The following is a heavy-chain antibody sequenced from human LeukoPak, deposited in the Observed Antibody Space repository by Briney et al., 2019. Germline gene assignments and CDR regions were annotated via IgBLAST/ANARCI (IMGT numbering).Heavy chain of an antibody. V-gene: IGHV3-21*01. CDR2: ISGSRSYI. CDR3: ARGFGSSIPYSYYYYLDV. D-gene: IGHD6-6*01. CDR1: GFTFNSYS. Sequence: GGSLRLSCAASGFTFNSYSMNWVRQAPGKGLGWVSSISGSRSYIYYADSVKGRFTISRDNAKNSLYLQMNSLRAEDDTAVYYCARGFGSSIPYSYYYYLDVWGKGTTVTVSS. J-gene: IGHJ6*03.